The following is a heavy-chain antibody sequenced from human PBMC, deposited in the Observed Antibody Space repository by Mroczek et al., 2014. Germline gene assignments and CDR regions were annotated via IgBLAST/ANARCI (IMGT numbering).Heavy chain of an antibody. J-gene: IGHJ5*02. Sequence: QVQLQQWGAGLLKPSETLSLTCAVYGGSFSGYYWSWIRQPPGKGLEWIGEINHSGSTNYNPSLKSRVAISVDTSKNQFSLKLSSVTAADTAVYYCARVNRGANWFDPWGQGTLVTVSS. CDR1: GGSFSGYY. CDR3: ARVNRGANWFDP. CDR2: INHSGST. V-gene: IGHV4-34*01.